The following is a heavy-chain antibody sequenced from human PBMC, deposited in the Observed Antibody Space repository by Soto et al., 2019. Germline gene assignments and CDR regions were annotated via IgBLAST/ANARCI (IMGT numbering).Heavy chain of an antibody. Sequence: PSETLALTCAVYGGSFSGYYWTWIRQPPGKGLEWVGYVFYSGSTNYNPSLNGRVSVSLDTSKNQFSLYLNSITAADTAVYYCARSSSGSYSQQYWGQGALVTVSS. V-gene: IGHV4-34*11. D-gene: IGHD3-10*01. CDR3: ARSSSGSYSQQY. CDR2: VFYSGST. CDR1: GGSFSGYY. J-gene: IGHJ4*02.